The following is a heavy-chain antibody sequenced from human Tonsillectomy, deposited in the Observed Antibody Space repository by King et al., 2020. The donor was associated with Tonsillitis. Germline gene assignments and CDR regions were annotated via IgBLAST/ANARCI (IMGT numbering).Heavy chain of an antibody. D-gene: IGHD1-14*01. CDR1: GDSVTSNSVA. CDR2: TYYRSKWYN. J-gene: IGHJ5*02. Sequence: VQLQQSGPGLVKPSQTLSLTCAISGDSVTSNSVAWNWIRQSPSRGLEWLGRTYYRSKWYNEYAVPVKSRMTINPDTSKNQFSLQLDSVTPDDTAVYFCASDSTTTMWNNWFDPWGQGTPVTVSS. CDR3: ASDSTTTMWNNWFDP. V-gene: IGHV6-1*01.